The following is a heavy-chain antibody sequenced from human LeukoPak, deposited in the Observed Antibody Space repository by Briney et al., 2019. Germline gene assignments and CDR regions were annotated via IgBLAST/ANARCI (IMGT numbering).Heavy chain of an antibody. V-gene: IGHV1-18*01. CDR2: IHAYNGNT. CDR1: GYTYTSYG. CDR3: ARGYCSDSSRYEPFDY. Sequence: GASVTVPCKASGYTYTSYGMSWVRQAPGQGLEWMGWIHAYNGNTNYAQKLQGRVTMTTDTSTTPAHMQLRSVRSDDTAVYYGARGYCSDSSRYEPFDYWGQGTLVTVSS. D-gene: IGHD2-15*01. J-gene: IGHJ4*02.